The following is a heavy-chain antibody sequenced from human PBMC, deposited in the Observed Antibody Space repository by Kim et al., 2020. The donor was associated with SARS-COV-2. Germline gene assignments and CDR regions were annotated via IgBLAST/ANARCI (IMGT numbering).Heavy chain of an antibody. D-gene: IGHD4-4*01. CDR3: ARDRSDYSYSVDYDYYIMDV. CDR1: GYSFSGYG. Sequence: ASVKVSCKTSGYSFSGYGISWVRQAPGQGLEWMGWISGDKGSTEYAQKLQGRVTMTTDTSTNTAYMELRSLRSDDTAIYYCARDRSDYSYSVDYDYYIMDVWGQGTTVTVSS. V-gene: IGHV1-18*01. J-gene: IGHJ6*02. CDR2: ISGDKGST.